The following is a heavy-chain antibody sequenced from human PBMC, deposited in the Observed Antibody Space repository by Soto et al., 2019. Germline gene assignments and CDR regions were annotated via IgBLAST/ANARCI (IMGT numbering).Heavy chain of an antibody. Sequence: ASVKVSCKASGGTFSSYAISWVRQAPGQGLEWMGGIIPIFGTANYAQKFQGRVTITADESTSTAYMELSSLRSEDTAVYYCARVKALGYFDAFDIWGQGTMVTVSS. D-gene: IGHD1-26*01. CDR2: IIPIFGTA. CDR3: ARVKALGYFDAFDI. CDR1: GGTFSSYA. J-gene: IGHJ3*02. V-gene: IGHV1-69*13.